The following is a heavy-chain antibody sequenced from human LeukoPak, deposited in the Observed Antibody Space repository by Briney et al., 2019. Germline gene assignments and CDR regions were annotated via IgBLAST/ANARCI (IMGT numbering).Heavy chain of an antibody. CDR1: GASISSYY. D-gene: IGHD2-8*01. Sequence: PSETLSLICTVSGASISSYYWTWIRQPPGKRLEWIGYLYNSENISYNPSLQSRVTISLDLSKNQFSLKLTSVTAADTAVYYCASAVLYANVFDTWGQGTMVTVSS. J-gene: IGHJ3*02. CDR2: LYNSENI. V-gene: IGHV4-59*01. CDR3: ASAVLYANVFDT.